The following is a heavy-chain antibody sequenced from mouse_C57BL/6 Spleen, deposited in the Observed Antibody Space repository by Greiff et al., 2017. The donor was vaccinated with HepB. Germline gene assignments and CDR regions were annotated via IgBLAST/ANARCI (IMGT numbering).Heavy chain of an antibody. CDR3: AREEGYFGFAY. J-gene: IGHJ3*01. D-gene: IGHD3-1*01. Sequence: EVKLQESGPGLVKPSQSLSLTCSVTGYSITSGYYWNWIRQFPGNKLEWMGYISYDGSNNYNPSLKNRISITRDTSKNQFFLKLNSVTTEDTATYYCAREEGYFGFAYWGQGTLVTVSA. V-gene: IGHV3-6*01. CDR1: GYSITSGYY. CDR2: ISYDGSN.